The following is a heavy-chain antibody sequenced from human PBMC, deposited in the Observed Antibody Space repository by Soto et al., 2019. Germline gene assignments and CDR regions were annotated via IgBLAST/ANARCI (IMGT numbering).Heavy chain of an antibody. D-gene: IGHD5-12*01. J-gene: IGHJ3*02. CDR3: ARGTLAAYSCYIHSFDI. V-gene: IGHV3-33*01. CDR1: GFTFSSYG. Sequence: QVQLVESGGGVVQPGRSLRLSCAASGFTFSSYGMHWVRQAPGKGLEWVAVIWYDGSNKYYADSVKGRFTISRDNSTDTLYLHFNRLTANSTAVYSSARGTLAAYSCYIHSFDIWGQGTMVTVSS. CDR2: IWYDGSNK.